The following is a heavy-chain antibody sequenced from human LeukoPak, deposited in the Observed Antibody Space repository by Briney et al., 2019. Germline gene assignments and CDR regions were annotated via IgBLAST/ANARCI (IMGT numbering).Heavy chain of an antibody. CDR1: GYIFIRYT. D-gene: IGHD4-11*01. CDR3: AREVRAFDY. Sequence: ASVKVSCKASGYIFIRYTMNWVRQAPGQGPEWMGWINTNTGNPTYAQGFTGHFVFSLDTSVTTAYLQISSLKPEDTAVYHCAREVRAFDYWGQGTLVTVSS. V-gene: IGHV7-4-1*02. CDR2: INTNTGNP. J-gene: IGHJ4*02.